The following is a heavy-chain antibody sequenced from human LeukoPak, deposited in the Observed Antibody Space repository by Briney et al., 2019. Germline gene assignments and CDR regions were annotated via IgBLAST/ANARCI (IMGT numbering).Heavy chain of an antibody. CDR3: ARVDSGNYDY. CDR1: GFRFSGYV. CDR2: IDFSDDGAS. V-gene: IGHV3-23*01. J-gene: IGHJ4*02. D-gene: IGHD1-26*01. Sequence: GGSLRLSCAAPGFRFSGYVMSWVRQAPGKGLEYVSSIDFSDDGASYYADSVKGRFTISRDNSKNTLFLQMNSLRVEDTAFYYCARVDSGNYDYWGQGTLLTVSS.